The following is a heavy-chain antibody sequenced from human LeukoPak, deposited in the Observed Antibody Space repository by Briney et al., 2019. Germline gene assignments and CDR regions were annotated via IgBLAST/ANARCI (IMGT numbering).Heavy chain of an antibody. CDR1: GFTFSSYA. V-gene: IGHV3-30-3*01. Sequence: GGSLRLSCAASGFTFSSYAMHWVRQAPGKGLEWVAVISYDGSNKYYADSVKGRFTISRDNSKNTLYLQMNSLRAEDTAVYYCARDSPEDGDHVCGEDYWGQGTLVTVSS. CDR3: ARDSPEDGDHVCGEDY. CDR2: ISYDGSNK. J-gene: IGHJ4*02. D-gene: IGHD4-17*01.